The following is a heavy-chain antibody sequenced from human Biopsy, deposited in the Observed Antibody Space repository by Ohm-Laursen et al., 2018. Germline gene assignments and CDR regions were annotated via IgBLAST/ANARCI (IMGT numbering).Heavy chain of an antibody. J-gene: IGHJ5*02. D-gene: IGHD3-3*01. CDR1: GYTFTNYG. Sequence: ESLRISCKASGYTFTNYGISWVRQAPGQGLEWMGWINAYNGNTNYAQKLQGRVTMTTDTSTSTAYMELRSLRSDDTALYYCARDRTPYYDFWSGKSFDNWFDPWGQGTLVTVSS. V-gene: IGHV1-18*01. CDR2: INAYNGNT. CDR3: ARDRTPYYDFWSGKSFDNWFDP.